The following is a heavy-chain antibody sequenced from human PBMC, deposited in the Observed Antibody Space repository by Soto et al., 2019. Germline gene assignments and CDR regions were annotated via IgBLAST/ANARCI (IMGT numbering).Heavy chain of an antibody. CDR2: ISYDGSNK. J-gene: IGHJ4*02. Sequence: PGGSRRLSCGASGFTFSSHAMHWVGQAPGKGLEWVAVISYDGSNKYYADSVKGRFTISRDNSKNTLYLQMNSLRAEDTAVYYCARDKDSSGYYLKYYFDYWGQGTLVTVSS. V-gene: IGHV3-30-3*01. CDR1: GFTFSSHA. D-gene: IGHD3-22*01. CDR3: ARDKDSSGYYLKYYFDY.